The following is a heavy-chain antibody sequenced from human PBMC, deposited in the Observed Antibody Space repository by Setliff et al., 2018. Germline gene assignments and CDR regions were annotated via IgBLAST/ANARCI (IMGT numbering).Heavy chain of an antibody. CDR2: IFYSVDT. CDR1: GGSVTSHY. Sequence: SETLSLTCAVSGGSVTSHYWSWIRQPPGKGLEWIGFIFYSVDTNSNPSLKSRVTMSVDTSKNQFSLKLNAGTPADTATYYCARDRSYYASGSCTKWFDYWGQGALGTVSS. J-gene: IGHJ4*02. V-gene: IGHV4-59*02. D-gene: IGHD3-10*01. CDR3: ARDRSYYASGSCTKWFDY.